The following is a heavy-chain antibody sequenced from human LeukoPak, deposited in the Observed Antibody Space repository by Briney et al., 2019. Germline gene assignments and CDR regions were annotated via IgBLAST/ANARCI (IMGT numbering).Heavy chain of an antibody. CDR1: GFTFRNHA. D-gene: IGHD6-13*01. CDR2: IWYDGSNK. V-gene: IGHV3-33*01. Sequence: PGGSLGLSCAASGFTFRNHAIHWVRQAPGKGLEWVAQIWYDGSNKYYLESVKGRFTISRDNSKNTLYLQMNSLRADDTGVYFCARDGQQQAAYSMDVWGQGTTVTVSS. J-gene: IGHJ6*02. CDR3: ARDGQQQAAYSMDV.